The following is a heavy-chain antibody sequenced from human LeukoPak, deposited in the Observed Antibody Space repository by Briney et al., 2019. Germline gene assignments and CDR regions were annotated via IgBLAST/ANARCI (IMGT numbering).Heavy chain of an antibody. J-gene: IGHJ4*02. CDR2: INAGNGNT. V-gene: IGHV1-3*01. D-gene: IGHD3-16*01. CDR3: ARDGGDPSFDY. CDR1: GYTFTTYS. Sequence: ASVKVSCKASGYTFTTYSIFWVRQAPGQSLEWMGWINAGNGNTKYSQKLQGRVTISVDTSKNQFSLKLSSVTAADTAVYYCARDGGDPSFDYWGQGTLVTVSS.